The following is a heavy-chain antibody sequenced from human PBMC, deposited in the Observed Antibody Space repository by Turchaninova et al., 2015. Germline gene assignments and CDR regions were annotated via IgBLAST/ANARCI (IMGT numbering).Heavy chain of an antibody. V-gene: IGHV2-5*02. Sequence: QITLKESGPTLVKPTQTLTLTCTFSGFSFSTTGVGVGWIRQPPGKALEWHALIYWDVGKRYRPSLKSRVNITEETSNNQVVRTMTHMDPVDTATYYCTHRRQKGDSYGYWGQGVLVTVSS. CDR3: THRRQKGDSYGY. CDR2: IYWDVGK. J-gene: IGHJ4*02. D-gene: IGHD5-18*01. CDR1: GFSFSTTGVG.